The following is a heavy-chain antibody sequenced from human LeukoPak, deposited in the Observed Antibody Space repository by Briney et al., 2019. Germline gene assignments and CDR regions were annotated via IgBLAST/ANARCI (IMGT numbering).Heavy chain of an antibody. V-gene: IGHV4-34*01. CDR1: GGSFSGYY. J-gene: IGHJ6*03. CDR3: ARGRRMSSSSVKYYYYYYMDV. Sequence: PSETLSLTCAVYGGSFSGYYWSWIRQPPGKGLEWIGEINHSGSTNYNPSLKSRVTISVDTSKNQFSLKLSSVTAADTAVYYCARGRRMSSSSVKYYYYYYMDVWGKGTTVTVSS. CDR2: INHSGST. D-gene: IGHD6-6*01.